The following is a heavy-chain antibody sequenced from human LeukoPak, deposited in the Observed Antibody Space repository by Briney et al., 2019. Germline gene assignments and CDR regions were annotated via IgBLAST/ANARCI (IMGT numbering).Heavy chain of an antibody. CDR2: ISYDGSNK. D-gene: IGHD3-22*01. V-gene: IGHV3-30-3*01. CDR3: ARASLYYYDSSGYYPL. J-gene: IGHJ4*02. Sequence: PGGSLRLSCAASGFTFSSYAMHWVRQAPGKGLEWVAVISYDGSNKYYADSVKGRFTISRDNSKNTLYLQMNSLRAEDTAVYYCARASLYYYDSSGYYPLWGQGTLVTVSS. CDR1: GFTFSSYA.